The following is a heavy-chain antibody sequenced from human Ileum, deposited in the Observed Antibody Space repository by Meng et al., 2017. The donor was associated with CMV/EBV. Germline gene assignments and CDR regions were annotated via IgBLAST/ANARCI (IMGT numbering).Heavy chain of an antibody. D-gene: IGHD2-2*01. CDR1: GFTFNSYA. J-gene: IGHJ6*02. CDR2: ISRSGGDT. Sequence: GSLRLSCAASGFTFNSYAMTWVRQAPGKGLEWVSVISRSGGDTNYADSVKGRFTISRDNSKNTLYLQMSSLRAEDTAIYYCAKESGQYQMLSYYGLDVWGQGTTVTVSS. V-gene: IGHV3-23*01. CDR3: AKESGQYQMLSYYGLDV.